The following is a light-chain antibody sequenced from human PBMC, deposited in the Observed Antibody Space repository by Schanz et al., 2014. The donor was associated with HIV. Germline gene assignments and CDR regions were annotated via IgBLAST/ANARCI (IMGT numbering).Light chain of an antibody. J-gene: IGKJ4*01. CDR3: QQRSNWPPFT. CDR1: QSVSSSY. Sequence: EIVLTQSPGTLSLSPGERATLSCRASQSVSSSYLAWYQQNPGQAPRLIIYDASYRATGIPARFSGSGSGTEFTLTISSLEPEDFAVYYCQQRSNWPPFTFGGGTKVEIK. V-gene: IGKV3D-20*02. CDR2: DAS.